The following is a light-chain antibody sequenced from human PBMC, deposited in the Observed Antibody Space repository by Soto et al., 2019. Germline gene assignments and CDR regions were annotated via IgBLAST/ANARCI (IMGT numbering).Light chain of an antibody. CDR2: SSV. CDR1: SSNIGRHT. J-gene: IGLJ1*01. Sequence: QSVLTQPPSASGTPGQRVTISCSGGSSNIGRHTVNWYQQLPGTAPKLLIQSSVKRPSGVRDRFSGSTSGTSGSLAISGLQSKDEADYYGAAWDDSLNGHVFGTGTKLTVL. CDR3: AAWDDSLNGHV. V-gene: IGLV1-44*01.